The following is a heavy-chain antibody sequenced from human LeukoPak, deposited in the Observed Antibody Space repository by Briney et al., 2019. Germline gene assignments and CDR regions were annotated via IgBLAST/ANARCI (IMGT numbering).Heavy chain of an antibody. CDR1: GFTFSNNW. Sequence: GGSLRLSCVASGFTFSNNWMIWVRQAPGKGLEWVSVIYSGGITHYAESVKGRFTISSDNSKNTVFLQMNSLRAEDTAVYYCARDINYYNTPDWGQGTLVTVSS. CDR3: ARDINYYNTPD. CDR2: IYSGGIT. D-gene: IGHD3-22*01. J-gene: IGHJ4*02. V-gene: IGHV3-66*01.